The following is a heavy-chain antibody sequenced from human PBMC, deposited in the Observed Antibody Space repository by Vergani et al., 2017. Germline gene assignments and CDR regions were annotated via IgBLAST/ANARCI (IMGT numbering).Heavy chain of an antibody. J-gene: IGHJ4*02. V-gene: IGHV3-23*04. D-gene: IGHD3-9*01. CDR3: ANTFDCDLVTFDY. Sequence: EVQLVESGGGLVQLGGSLRLSCAASGFTFSSYAMSWVCQAPGKGLEWVSAISGSGGSTYYADSVKGRFTISRDNSKNTLYLQMNSLRAEDTAVYYCANTFDCDLVTFDYWGQGTLVTVSS. CDR2: ISGSGGST. CDR1: GFTFSSYA.